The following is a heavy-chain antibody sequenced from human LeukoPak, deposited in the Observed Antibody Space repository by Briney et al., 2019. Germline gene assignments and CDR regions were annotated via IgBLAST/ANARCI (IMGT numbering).Heavy chain of an antibody. CDR2: ISGSGGST. Sequence: XTFSSXAMSWVRXAPXKGLEWVSAISGSGGSTYYADSVKGRFTISRDNSKNTLYLQMNSLRAEDTALYFCAKYFYGSGSYYAFDIWGQGTMVTVSS. J-gene: IGHJ3*02. V-gene: IGHV3-23*01. CDR3: AKYFYGSGSYYAFDI. CDR1: XTFSSXA. D-gene: IGHD3-10*01.